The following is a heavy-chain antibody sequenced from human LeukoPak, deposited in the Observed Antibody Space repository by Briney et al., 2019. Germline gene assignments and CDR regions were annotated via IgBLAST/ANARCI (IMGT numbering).Heavy chain of an antibody. Sequence: PSETLSLTCTVSGCSISSSDYSWIWIPQHPGKGLEWIGYISYSGSTYYNPPLKGRSTILVETYKNQSSLQLTSVTAADTAVYYCARAISEVTWFGNYFDYWGQGTLVTVSS. CDR1: GCSISSSDYS. D-gene: IGHD3-10*01. J-gene: IGHJ4*02. CDR3: ARAISEVTWFGNYFDY. CDR2: ISYSGST. V-gene: IGHV4-31*03.